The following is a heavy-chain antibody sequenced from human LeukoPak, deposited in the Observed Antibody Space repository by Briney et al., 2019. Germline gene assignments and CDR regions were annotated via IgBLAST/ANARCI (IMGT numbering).Heavy chain of an antibody. J-gene: IGHJ4*02. CDR1: GGSISSYY. CDR3: ARLNSSSWSLYYFDY. Sequence: SETLSLTCTVSGGSISSYYWGWIRQPPGKGLEWIGYIYYSGSTNYNPSLKSRVTISVDTSKNQFSLKLSSVTAADTAVYYCARLNSSSWSLYYFDYWGQGTLVTVSS. CDR2: IYYSGST. D-gene: IGHD6-13*01. V-gene: IGHV4-59*01.